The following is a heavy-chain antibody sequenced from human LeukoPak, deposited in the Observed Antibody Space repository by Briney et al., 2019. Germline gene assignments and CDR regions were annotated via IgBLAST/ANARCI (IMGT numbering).Heavy chain of an antibody. CDR2: INPNSGGT. V-gene: IGHV1-2*02. D-gene: IGHD1-1*01. J-gene: IGHJ4*02. CDR1: GYTFTGYY. CDR3: ARAPSTGDY. Sequence: GASVTVSCKASGYTFTGYYMHWVRQAPGQWLEWMGWINPNSGGTHYAQKFQGRVTLTRDTSISTAYMELSRLRSDDTAVYYSARAPSTGDYWGPGTLVTVSS.